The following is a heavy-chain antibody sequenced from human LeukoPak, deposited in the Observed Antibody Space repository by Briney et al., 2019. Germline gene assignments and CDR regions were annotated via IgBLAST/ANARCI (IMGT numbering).Heavy chain of an antibody. CDR1: GDSVSSTGAA. CDR2: TYYRPRWFN. Sequence: SQTLSLTCAISGDSVSSTGAAWYWIRQSPSRGLEWLGRTYYRPRWFNDYAVSVKSRITINPDTSKNQFSLQLNSVTPGDTAVYYCARDPSGDRGLDYWGQGTLVTVSS. V-gene: IGHV6-1*01. D-gene: IGHD3-10*01. CDR3: ARDPSGDRGLDY. J-gene: IGHJ4*02.